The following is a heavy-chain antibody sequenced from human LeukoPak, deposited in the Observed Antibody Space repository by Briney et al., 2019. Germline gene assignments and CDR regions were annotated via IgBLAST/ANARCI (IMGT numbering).Heavy chain of an antibody. D-gene: IGHD2-2*01. V-gene: IGHV4-38-2*01. J-gene: IGHJ6*04. Sequence: PSETLSLTCAVSGYSISSGYYWGWIRQPPGKGLEWIGSIYHSGSTYYNPSLKSRVTMSVDTSKNQFSLKLSSVTAADTAVYYCASARTTAFMDVWGKGTTVTVSS. CDR3: ASARTTAFMDV. CDR1: GYSISSGYY. CDR2: IYHSGST.